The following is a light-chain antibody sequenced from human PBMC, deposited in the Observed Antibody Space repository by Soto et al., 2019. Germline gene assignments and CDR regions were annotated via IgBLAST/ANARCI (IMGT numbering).Light chain of an antibody. CDR1: QGVSTS. V-gene: IGKV3-15*01. CDR3: QHYIACSLT. Sequence: EIVMTQSPATLSVSPGERVTLSCRASQGVSTSLAWYQQKPGQAPSLLIFGASSSATGIPVTFSGSGSGTDFTLTISSLQFEDFAVYYCQHYIACSLTFGGGTKLELQ. J-gene: IGKJ4*02. CDR2: GAS.